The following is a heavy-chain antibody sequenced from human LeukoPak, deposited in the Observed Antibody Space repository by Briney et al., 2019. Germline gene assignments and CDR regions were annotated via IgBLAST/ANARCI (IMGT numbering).Heavy chain of an antibody. V-gene: IGHV3-53*01. CDR3: ATGPVRGVLGY. CDR2: IDVSGNT. D-gene: IGHD3-10*01. Sequence: GGSLRLSCAASGFTVSSNYMSWVRQAPGKGLEWVSVIDVSGNTYYADSVKGRFTSSRDNSKNTLYFKMDSLRAEDTAVYYCATGPVRGVLGYWGQGTLVTVSS. J-gene: IGHJ4*02. CDR1: GFTVSSNY.